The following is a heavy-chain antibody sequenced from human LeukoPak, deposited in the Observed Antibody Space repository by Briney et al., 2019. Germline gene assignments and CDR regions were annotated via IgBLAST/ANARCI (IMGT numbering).Heavy chain of an antibody. CDR3: ATPASKDYGDSHFQH. D-gene: IGHD4-17*01. CDR1: GYTFTSYG. CDR2: ISAYNGNT. Sequence: GASVKVSCKASGYTFTSYGISWVRQAPGQGLEWMGWISAYNGNTNYAQKLQGRVTMTTDTSTSTAYMELSSLRSEDTAVYYCATPASKDYGDSHFQHWGQGTLVTVSS. V-gene: IGHV1-18*01. J-gene: IGHJ1*01.